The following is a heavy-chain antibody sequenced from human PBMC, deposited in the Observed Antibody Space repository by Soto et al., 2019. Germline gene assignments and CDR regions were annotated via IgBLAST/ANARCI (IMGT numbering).Heavy chain of an antibody. V-gene: IGHV4-4*08. J-gene: IGHJ3*01. CDR3: ARDLGIGSGPFDA. D-gene: IGHD2-2*03. CDR2: IYNSGST. Sequence: QVQLQESGPGLVKPSETLSLTCTVSGDSITSYYWSWIRQPPGKALEWIGYIYNSGSTDNNPSLKSRVTISLDPAKKQFSLKLKSVPAADTAVYYYARDLGIGSGPFDAWGQGTMVTVSA. CDR1: GDSITSYY.